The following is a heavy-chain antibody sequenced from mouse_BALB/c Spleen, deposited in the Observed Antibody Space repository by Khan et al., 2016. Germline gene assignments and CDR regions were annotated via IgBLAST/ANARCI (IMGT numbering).Heavy chain of an antibody. Sequence: EVELVEAGGGLVQPGGSLRLSCATSGFTFTDYYMSWVRQPPGKALEWLGFIRNKANGYTTEYSASVKGRFTISRDNSQSILYLQMKTLRAEDRATYDWAREYYGYFDVWRAGTTVTVSS. CDR3: AREYYGYFDV. V-gene: IGHV7-3*02. J-gene: IGHJ1*01. CDR2: IRNKANGYTT. CDR1: GFTFTDYY.